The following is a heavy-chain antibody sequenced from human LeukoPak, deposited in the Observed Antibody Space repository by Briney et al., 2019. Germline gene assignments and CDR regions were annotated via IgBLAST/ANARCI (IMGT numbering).Heavy chain of an antibody. CDR3: ARVSSDYYVDY. CDR1: GLTFSTYN. D-gene: IGHD3-22*01. CDR2: ISSGTPTI. Sequence: GGSLRLSCAASGLTFSTYNMNWVRQAPGKGLEWVSYISSGTPTIYSADSVKGRFTISRDNANNSLYLQMNSLRGEDTAVYYCARVSSDYYVDYWGQGTLVTVSS. J-gene: IGHJ4*02. V-gene: IGHV3-48*01.